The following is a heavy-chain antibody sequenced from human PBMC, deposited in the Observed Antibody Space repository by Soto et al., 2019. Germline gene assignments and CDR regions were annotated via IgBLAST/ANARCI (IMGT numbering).Heavy chain of an antibody. V-gene: IGHV1-2*02. CDR2: INPTSGGT. CDR1: GYTFAAYY. CDR3: ARDPDYGDYWGYFFDS. J-gene: IGHJ4*02. D-gene: IGHD4-17*01. Sequence: ASVKVSCKTSGYTFAAYYIHWIRQAPGQGLEWMGWINPTSGGTVYAQNFQDRVTMTRDTSISTAYMELRRLDSDDTAVYYCARDPDYGDYWGYFFDSWGQGTPVTVSS.